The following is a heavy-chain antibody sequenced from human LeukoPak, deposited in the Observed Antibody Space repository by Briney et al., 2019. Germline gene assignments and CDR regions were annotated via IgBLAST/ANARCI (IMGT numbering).Heavy chain of an antibody. CDR2: IENDGSIE. D-gene: IGHD2-8*01. V-gene: IGHV3-30*03. J-gene: IGHJ4*02. CDR1: GFTFNRYW. CDR3: ARYCTSSGCQGPGGLSYFDY. Sequence: GGSLRLSCAASGFTFNRYWMSWVRQAPGKGLEWVAFIENDGSIEYHADSVKGRFTISRDNSRNTLYLQMNSLRDEDTAVYYCARYCTSSGCQGPGGLSYFDYWGQGTLVTVAS.